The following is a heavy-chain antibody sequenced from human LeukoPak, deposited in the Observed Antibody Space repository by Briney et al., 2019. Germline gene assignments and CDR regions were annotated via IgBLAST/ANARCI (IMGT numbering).Heavy chain of an antibody. D-gene: IGHD2-15*01. J-gene: IGHJ6*04. Sequence: ASVKVSCKASGYTFTGYFMHWVRQAPGQGLEWMGWINPGSGDTKYAQKLQGRVTMTRDTSISTAYMELSRLRSDDTAVYYCSRGVVVAADPTDVWGKGTTVTVSS. CDR2: INPGSGDT. CDR3: SRGVVVAADPTDV. V-gene: IGHV1-2*02. CDR1: GYTFTGYF.